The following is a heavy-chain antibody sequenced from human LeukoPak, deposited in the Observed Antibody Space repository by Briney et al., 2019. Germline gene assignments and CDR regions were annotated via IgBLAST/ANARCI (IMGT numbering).Heavy chain of an antibody. V-gene: IGHV1-46*01. J-gene: IGHJ4*02. D-gene: IGHD3-16*01. CDR3: ASGIMITFGGVHPFDY. Sequence: ASVKVSCKASGYTFTSYYMHWVRQAPGQGLEWMGIINPSGGSTSYAQKFHGRVTMTRDTSTSTVYMELSSLRSEDTAVYYCASGIMITFGGVHPFDYWGQGTLVTVSS. CDR2: INPSGGST. CDR1: GYTFTSYY.